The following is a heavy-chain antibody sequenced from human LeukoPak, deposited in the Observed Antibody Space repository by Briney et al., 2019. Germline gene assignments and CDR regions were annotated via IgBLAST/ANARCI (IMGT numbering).Heavy chain of an antibody. CDR2: ISYDGSNK. J-gene: IGHJ6*02. D-gene: IGHD1-26*01. V-gene: IGHV3-30-3*01. CDR1: GFTFSSYA. CDR3: ARELSGSCYVGYYYYGMDV. Sequence: GGSLRLSCAASGFTFSSYAMHWVRQAPGKGLEWVAVISYDGSNKYYADSVKGRFTISRDNSKNTLYLQMNSLRAEDTAVYYCARELSGSCYVGYYYYGMDVWGQGTTVTVSS.